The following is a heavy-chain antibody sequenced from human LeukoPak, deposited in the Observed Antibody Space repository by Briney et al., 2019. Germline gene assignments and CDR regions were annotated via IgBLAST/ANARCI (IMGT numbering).Heavy chain of an antibody. CDR1: GFTFSDHA. V-gene: IGHV3-23*01. CDR2: ISGRGGTT. Sequence: PGGSLRLSCAASGFTFSDHAMTWVRQVPGKGLEGVSGISGRGGTTYSADYLKGRFTVSRDNSKNTLYLQMNDLRAEDTAEYFCAKGGYCGGTNCYFYYMDVWGKGTTVTVSS. CDR3: AKGGYCGGTNCYFYYMDV. D-gene: IGHD2-2*01. J-gene: IGHJ6*03.